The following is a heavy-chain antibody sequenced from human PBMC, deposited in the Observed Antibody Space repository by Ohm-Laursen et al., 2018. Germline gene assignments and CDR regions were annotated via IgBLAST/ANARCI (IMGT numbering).Heavy chain of an antibody. D-gene: IGHD5-18*01. J-gene: IGHJ4*02. CDR2: INPNSGGT. V-gene: IGHV1-2*02. CDR3: ANLRDTAMVTDY. CDR1: GYTFTGYY. Sequence: GASVKVSCKTSGYTFTGYYMHWVRQAPGQGLEWMGWINPNSGGTNYAQKFQGRVTMTRDTSISTAYMELSRLRSDDTAVYYCANLRDTAMVTDYWGQGTLVTVSS.